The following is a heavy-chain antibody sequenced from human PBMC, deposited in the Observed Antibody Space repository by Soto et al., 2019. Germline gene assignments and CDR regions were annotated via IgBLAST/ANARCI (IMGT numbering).Heavy chain of an antibody. CDR2: ISSSGSTI. D-gene: IGHD6-19*01. CDR3: ARPLTDRAKYSSGWFDY. J-gene: IGHJ4*02. CDR1: GFTFSSYE. Sequence: GGSLRLSCAASGFTFSSYEMNWVRQAPGKGLEWVSYISSSGSTIYYADSVKGRFTISRDNAKNSLYLQMNSLRAEDTAVYYYARPLTDRAKYSSGWFDYWGQGTLVTVSS. V-gene: IGHV3-48*03.